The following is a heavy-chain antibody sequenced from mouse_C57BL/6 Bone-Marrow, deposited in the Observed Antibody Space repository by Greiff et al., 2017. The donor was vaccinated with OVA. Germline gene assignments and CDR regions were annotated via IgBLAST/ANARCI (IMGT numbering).Heavy chain of an antibody. J-gene: IGHJ2*01. CDR3: ARLKVSYFDY. D-gene: IGHD1-3*01. CDR2: IYPGDGDT. CDR1: GYAFSSSW. V-gene: IGHV1-82*01. Sequence: VKLMESGPELVKPGASVKISCKASGYAFSSSWMNWVKQRPGKGLEWIGRIYPGDGDTNYNGKFKGKATLTADKSSSTAYMQLSSLTSEDSAVYFCARLKVSYFDYWGQGTTLTVSS.